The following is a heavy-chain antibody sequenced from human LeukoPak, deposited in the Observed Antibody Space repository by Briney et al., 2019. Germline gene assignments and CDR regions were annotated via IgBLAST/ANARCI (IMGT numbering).Heavy chain of an antibody. CDR2: IYYSGST. Sequence: KPSETLSLTCTVSGGSISSYYWSWIRQPPGKGLEWIGYIYYSGSTNYNPSLKSRVTISVNTSKNQFSLKLSSVTAADTAVYYCARECYYYGSGNWFDPWGQGTLVTVSS. V-gene: IGHV4-59*01. CDR1: GGSISSYY. D-gene: IGHD3-10*01. J-gene: IGHJ5*02. CDR3: ARECYYYGSGNWFDP.